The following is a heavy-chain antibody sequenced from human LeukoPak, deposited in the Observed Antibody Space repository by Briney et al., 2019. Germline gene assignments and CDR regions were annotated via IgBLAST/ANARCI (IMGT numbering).Heavy chain of an antibody. J-gene: IGHJ5*02. CDR3: ARVSSGKSSWFDP. CDR1: GGSISSYY. Sequence: SETLSLTCTVSGGSISSYYWSWIRQPPGKGLEWIGYIYYSGSTNYNPSLKSRVTISVDTSKNQFSLKLSSVTAADTAVYYCARVSSGKSSWFDPWGQGTLVTVSS. CDR2: IYYSGST. D-gene: IGHD6-19*01. V-gene: IGHV4-59*01.